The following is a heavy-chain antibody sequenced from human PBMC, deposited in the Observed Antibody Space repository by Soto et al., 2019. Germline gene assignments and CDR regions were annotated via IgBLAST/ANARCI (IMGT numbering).Heavy chain of an antibody. CDR1: GFTFSGSA. Sequence: LSVAASGFTFSGSAMHWVRQASGKGLEWVGRIRSKANSYATAYAASVKGRFTISRDDSKNTAYLQMNSLKTEDTAVYYCTRLVLRYSLYYGMDVWGQGPTVTVSS. D-gene: IGHD3-9*01. J-gene: IGHJ6*02. CDR2: IRSKANSYAT. V-gene: IGHV3-73*01. CDR3: TRLVLRYSLYYGMDV.